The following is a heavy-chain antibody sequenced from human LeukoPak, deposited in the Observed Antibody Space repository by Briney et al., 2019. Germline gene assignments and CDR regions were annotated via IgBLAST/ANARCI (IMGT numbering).Heavy chain of an antibody. CDR1: GGSISGYY. J-gene: IGHJ4*02. CDR2: INHSGST. V-gene: IGHV4-34*01. Sequence: PSETLSLTCTVSGGSISGYYWSWIRQPPGKGLEWIGEINHSGSTNYNPSLKSRVTISVDTSKNQFSLKLSFVTAADTAVYYCAELHYDSSGAYFDYWGQGTLVTVSS. D-gene: IGHD3-22*01. CDR3: AELHYDSSGAYFDY.